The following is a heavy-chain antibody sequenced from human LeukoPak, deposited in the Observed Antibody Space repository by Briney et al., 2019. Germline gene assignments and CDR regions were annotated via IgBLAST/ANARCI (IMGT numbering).Heavy chain of an antibody. CDR3: ARCLASCAGDCYSDGFDH. J-gene: IGHJ4*02. D-gene: IGHD2-21*02. V-gene: IGHV4-38-2*02. CDR2: ISHGGST. CDR1: HYSISSGYY. Sequence: SETLSLTCTVSHYSISSGYYWGWIRQSPGKGLEWIGRISHGGSTYYNPSLRSRDIVSVDTTKTHFSLQMISVTATDTAVYYCARCLASCAGDCYSDGFDHWGQGTLVTVSS.